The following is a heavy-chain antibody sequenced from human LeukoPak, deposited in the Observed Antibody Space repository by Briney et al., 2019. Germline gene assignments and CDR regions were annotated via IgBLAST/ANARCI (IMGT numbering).Heavy chain of an antibody. V-gene: IGHV3-23*01. D-gene: IGHD3-10*01. CDR1: GFTFSSYA. J-gene: IGHJ4*02. CDR3: AKGSITIID. Sequence: PGGSLRLSCAASGFTFSSYATTWVRQAPGKGLEWVSAISGSGDSTYYAGSVKGRFTISRDLSKNTLYLQMNSLRAEDTAIYYCAKGSITIIDWGQGTLVTVSS. CDR2: ISGSGDST.